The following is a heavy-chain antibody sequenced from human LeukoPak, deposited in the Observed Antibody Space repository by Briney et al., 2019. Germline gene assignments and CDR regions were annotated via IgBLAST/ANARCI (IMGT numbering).Heavy chain of an antibody. CDR1: GYTFNSSY. Sequence: GASVKVSCKASGYTFNSSYMHWVRQAPGQGLEWMGIINPSDDSTRYAQKFQGRVTMTTDTSTSTAYMELRSLRSDDTAVYYCARDPPPGGSYYYYYYGMDVWGQGTTVTVSS. J-gene: IGHJ6*02. D-gene: IGHD1-26*01. CDR3: ARDPPPGGSYYYYYYGMDV. V-gene: IGHV1-46*02. CDR2: INPSDDST.